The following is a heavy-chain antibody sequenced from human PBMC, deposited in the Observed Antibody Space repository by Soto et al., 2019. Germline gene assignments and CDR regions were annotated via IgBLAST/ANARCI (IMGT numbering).Heavy chain of an antibody. Sequence: SXKVCFKASGYTXTHYFRNWARQAPGQGLEWMGWINPDSGTPYYAQKFKGRVTITRDTSLGTAYLVLNRLEYDDTAVYYCARSDDLWGPGTLVTVSS. CDR3: ARSDDL. CDR1: GYTXTHYF. CDR2: INPDSGTP. V-gene: IGHV1-2*02. J-gene: IGHJ4*02.